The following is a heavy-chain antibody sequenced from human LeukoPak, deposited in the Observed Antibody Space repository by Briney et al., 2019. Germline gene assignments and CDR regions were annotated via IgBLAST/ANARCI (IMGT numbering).Heavy chain of an antibody. CDR3: ARDLKRYFDLRWFDP. J-gene: IGHJ5*02. CDR1: GFTFSSYW. V-gene: IGHV3-7*01. CDR2: IKQDGSEK. Sequence: GGSLRLSCAASGFTFSSYWMSWVRQAPGKGLEWVANIKQDGSEKYYVDSVKGRFTISRDNAKNSLYLQMNSLRAEDTAVYYCARDLKRYFDLRWFDPWGQGTLVNVSS. D-gene: IGHD3-9*01.